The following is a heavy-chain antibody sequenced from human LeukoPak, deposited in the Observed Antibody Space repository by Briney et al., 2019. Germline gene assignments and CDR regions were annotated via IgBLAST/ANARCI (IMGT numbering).Heavy chain of an antibody. CDR1: GYTFTNYG. CDR2: INPNSGGT. V-gene: IGHV1-2*02. J-gene: IGHJ4*02. CDR3: ARVWLQPATLDY. Sequence: ASVKVSCKASGYTFTNYGISWVRQAPGQGLEWMGWINPNSGGTNYAQKFQGRVTMTRDTSISTAYMELSRLRSDDTAVYYCARVWLQPATLDYWGQGTLVTVSS. D-gene: IGHD5-12*01.